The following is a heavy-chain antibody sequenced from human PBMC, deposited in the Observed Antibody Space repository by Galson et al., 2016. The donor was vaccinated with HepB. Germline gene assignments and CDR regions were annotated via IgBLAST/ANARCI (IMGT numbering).Heavy chain of an antibody. D-gene: IGHD6-13*01. V-gene: IGHV3-23*01. Sequence: SLRLSCAASGFTFSSYAMSWVRQAPGKGLEWVSGISGSGGSTNYADSVKGRFTISRDISKNTLYLQMNSLRAEDTAVYYCAKRAAAGISKARYFDYWGQGTLVTVSS. J-gene: IGHJ4*02. CDR3: AKRAAAGISKARYFDY. CDR2: ISGSGGST. CDR1: GFTFSSYA.